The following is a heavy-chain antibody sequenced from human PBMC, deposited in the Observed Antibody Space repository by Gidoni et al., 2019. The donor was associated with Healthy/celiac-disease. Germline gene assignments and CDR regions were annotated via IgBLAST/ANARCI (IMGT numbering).Heavy chain of an antibody. V-gene: IGHV3-74*01. Sequence: EVQLVESGGGLVQPGGSLRLFCADSGFTFSSYWMHWVRQAPGKGLVGVSRINSDGSSTSYADSVKGRFTISRDNAKNTLYLQMNSLRAEDTAVYYCARDIVGATYYYYYYGMDVWGQGTTVTVSS. CDR2: INSDGSST. CDR1: GFTFSSYW. D-gene: IGHD1-26*01. CDR3: ARDIVGATYYYYYYGMDV. J-gene: IGHJ6*02.